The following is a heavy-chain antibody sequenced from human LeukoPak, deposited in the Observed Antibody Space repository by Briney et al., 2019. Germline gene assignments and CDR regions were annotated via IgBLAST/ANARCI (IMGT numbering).Heavy chain of an antibody. CDR1: GFTFSNYG. Sequence: PERSLRLSCAASGFTFSNYGMHWVRQAPGKGLEWVTVISFDGSNQYYADSVKGRFTISRDNSKNILYLQMNSLRPEDTAVYYCARDNGYNGYHFDYWGQGTLVTVSS. CDR3: ARDNGYNGYHFDY. J-gene: IGHJ4*02. D-gene: IGHD5-12*01. CDR2: ISFDGSNQ. V-gene: IGHV3-30*03.